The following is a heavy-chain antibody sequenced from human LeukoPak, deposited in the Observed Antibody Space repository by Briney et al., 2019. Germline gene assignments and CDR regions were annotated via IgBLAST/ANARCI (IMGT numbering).Heavy chain of an antibody. CDR2: ISWDGDST. J-gene: IGHJ4*02. CDR3: AKDIGVGYCNGCLFDY. D-gene: IGHD2-15*01. CDR1: GFTFDDYT. Sequence: GGSLRLSCAASGFTFDDYTMHWVRQAPGKGLEWVSLISWDGDSTYYADSVKGRFTISRDNSKNSLYLQMNSLRTEDTALYYCAKDIGVGYCNGCLFDYWGQGTLVTVSS. V-gene: IGHV3-43*01.